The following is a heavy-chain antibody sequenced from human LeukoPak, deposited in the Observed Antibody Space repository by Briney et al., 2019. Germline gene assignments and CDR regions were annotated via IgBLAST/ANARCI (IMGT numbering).Heavy chain of an antibody. CDR1: GVSVSSYH. D-gene: IGHD6-25*01. CDR2: MYYSGDT. J-gene: IGHJ4*02. CDR3: GFSEGDF. Sequence: SETLSLTCTVSGVSVSSYHWSWIRQPPGKGLEWIAYMYYSGDTNYSPSLKSRLTMSLDTSKNQFSLKLTSVTAADTAMYFCGFSEGDFWGQGALVTVSS. V-gene: IGHV4-59*08.